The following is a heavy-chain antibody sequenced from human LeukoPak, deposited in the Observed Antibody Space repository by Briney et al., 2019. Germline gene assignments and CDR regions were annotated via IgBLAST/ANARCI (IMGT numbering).Heavy chain of an antibody. D-gene: IGHD3-16*01. Sequence: GGSLRLSCAASGFTFSSYGMHWVRQAPGKGLEWVAVISYDGSNKYYADSVKGRFTISRDNSKNTLYLQMNSLRAEDTAVYYCAKEVGEWDYWGQGTLVTVSS. CDR2: ISYDGSNK. V-gene: IGHV3-30*18. CDR3: AKEVGEWDY. CDR1: GFTFSSYG. J-gene: IGHJ4*02.